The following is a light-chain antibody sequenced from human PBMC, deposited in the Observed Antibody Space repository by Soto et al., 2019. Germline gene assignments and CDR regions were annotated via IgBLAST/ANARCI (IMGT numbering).Light chain of an antibody. CDR1: QSISHW. CDR3: QQYYTYLLT. V-gene: IGKV1-5*03. CDR2: KAS. J-gene: IGKJ4*01. Sequence: DIQVTQSPSTLSASIGDRVTITCRASQSISHWLAWYQQKPGKAPELLISKASILESWVPSRFSGSGSGAEFTLTISSLQPDDFATYYCQQYYTYLLTFGGGTKVEIK.